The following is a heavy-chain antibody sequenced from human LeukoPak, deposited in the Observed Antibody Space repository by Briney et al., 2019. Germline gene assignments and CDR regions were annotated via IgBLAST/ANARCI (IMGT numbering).Heavy chain of an antibody. CDR3: AKDRTGTTYYFDY. Sequence: GGSLRLSCPASGFIFSDHAMNWVRQAPGKGLEWVSIISARDGRTYYADSVKGRFTISRDNSKNTLYLQMNSLRAEDTAVYYCAKDRTGTTYYFDYWGQGTLVTVSS. CDR2: ISARDGRT. J-gene: IGHJ4*02. D-gene: IGHD1-7*01. CDR1: GFIFSDHA. V-gene: IGHV3-23*01.